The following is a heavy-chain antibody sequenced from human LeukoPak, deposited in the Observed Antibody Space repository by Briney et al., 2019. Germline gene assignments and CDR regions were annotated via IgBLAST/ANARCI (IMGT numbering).Heavy chain of an antibody. CDR1: GFTFSSYW. CDR2: IKQDGSEK. CDR3: ARFVSPDY. Sequence: GGSLRLSCVVSGFTFSSYWMSWARQAPGKGLEWVANIKQDGSEKNYVDSVKGRFTISRDNAKNSLYLQMNSLRAEDTAVYYCARFVSPDYWGQGTLVTVSS. J-gene: IGHJ4*02. D-gene: IGHD2-15*01. V-gene: IGHV3-7*01.